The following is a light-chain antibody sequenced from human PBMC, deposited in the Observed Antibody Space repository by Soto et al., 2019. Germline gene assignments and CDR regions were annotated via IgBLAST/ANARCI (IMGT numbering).Light chain of an antibody. V-gene: IGKV1-27*01. CDR2: AAS. CDR1: QGISTY. CDR3: QSYNGAPWT. J-gene: IGKJ1*01. Sequence: DIQMTQSPSSLAASVGDRVTITCRASQGISTYLVWYQQKPGTVPKLLIFAASTLQSGVPSRFSGSGSGTEFTLTISGLQPEDVATYYCQSYNGAPWTFGQGTKVEIK.